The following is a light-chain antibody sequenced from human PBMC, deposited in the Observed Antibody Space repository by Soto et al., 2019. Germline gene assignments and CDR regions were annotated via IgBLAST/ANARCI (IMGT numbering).Light chain of an antibody. Sequence: QSALTQPRSVSGSPGQSVTISCTGTSSDVGGHNYVSWYQQHPDKAPKLIIYDVSKRPSGVPDRFSASKSGSTASLTISGLQAEDESDYYCISYASRDTLLWVFGGGTKLTVL. CDR3: ISYASRDTLLWV. V-gene: IGLV2-11*01. CDR1: SSDVGGHNY. CDR2: DVS. J-gene: IGLJ3*02.